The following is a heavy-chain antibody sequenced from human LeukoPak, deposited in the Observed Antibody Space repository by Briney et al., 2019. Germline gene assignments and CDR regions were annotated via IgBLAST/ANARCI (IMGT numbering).Heavy chain of an antibody. CDR3: ARDRVVVVPAAGFDP. D-gene: IGHD2-2*01. Sequence: AASVKVSCKASGYTFTSYGISWVRQAPGQGLEWMGWISAYNGNTNYAQKFQGRVTITADKSTSTAYMELSSLRSEDTAVYYCARDRVVVVPAAGFDPWGQGTLVTVSS. CDR1: GYTFTSYG. V-gene: IGHV1-18*01. CDR2: ISAYNGNT. J-gene: IGHJ5*02.